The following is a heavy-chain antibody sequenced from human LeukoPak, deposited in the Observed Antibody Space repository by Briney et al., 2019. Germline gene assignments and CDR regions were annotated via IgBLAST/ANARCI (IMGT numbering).Heavy chain of an antibody. J-gene: IGHJ4*02. D-gene: IGHD5-18*01. CDR2: FDPEDGET. CDR1: GYTLTELS. Sequence: ASVKVSCKVSGYTLTELSMHWVRQAPGKGLEWMGGFDPEDGETIYAQKFQGRVTMTEDTSTDTAYMELSSLRSEGTAVYYCASPKYSYGNKFDYWGQGTLVTVSS. CDR3: ASPKYSYGNKFDY. V-gene: IGHV1-24*01.